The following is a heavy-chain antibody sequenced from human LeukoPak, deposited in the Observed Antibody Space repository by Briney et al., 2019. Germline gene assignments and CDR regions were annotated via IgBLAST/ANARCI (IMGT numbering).Heavy chain of an antibody. Sequence: HPGGFLRPSLAASGFTVSNTYMSWGRQAPGKGLGVVSLIYVDGRTYYADSVKGRFTISRDNSKNTLYLQVNSLRAEDTAVYYCARRGDGGRSFDYWGQGTLVTVST. CDR1: GFTVSNTY. CDR2: IYVDGRT. CDR3: ARRGDGGRSFDY. J-gene: IGHJ4*02. V-gene: IGHV3-53*01. D-gene: IGHD4-23*01.